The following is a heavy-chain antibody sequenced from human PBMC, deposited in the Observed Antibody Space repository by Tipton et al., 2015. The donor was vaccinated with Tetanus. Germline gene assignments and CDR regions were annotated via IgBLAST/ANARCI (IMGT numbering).Heavy chain of an antibody. CDR1: GTSISRSGHY. CDR2: VYHSGAT. D-gene: IGHD5-12*01. J-gene: IGHJ4*01. V-gene: IGHV4-61*08. Sequence: TLSLTCTVSGTSISRSGHYWTWIRQPPGKEPEWVGYVYHSGATNFHPSLKSRLAISADTSKNQFSLNLRSVITADTAVYYCARANNDYPKKGPFDFWGHGILVTVSS. CDR3: ARANNDYPKKGPFDF.